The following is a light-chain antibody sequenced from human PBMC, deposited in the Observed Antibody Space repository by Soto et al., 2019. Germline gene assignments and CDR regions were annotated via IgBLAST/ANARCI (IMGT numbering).Light chain of an antibody. CDR1: NIGSQS. V-gene: IGLV3-21*03. J-gene: IGLJ2*01. CDR2: HDG. CDR3: QVWDSSSDQVV. Sequence: SYELTQPPSVSVAPGKTATLTCGGVNIGSQSVHWYRQKPVQAPVLIVFHDGDRPSGIPDRFSVSNSGNTATLTISGVEVGDEADYYCQVWDSSSDQVVFGGGTKLTVL.